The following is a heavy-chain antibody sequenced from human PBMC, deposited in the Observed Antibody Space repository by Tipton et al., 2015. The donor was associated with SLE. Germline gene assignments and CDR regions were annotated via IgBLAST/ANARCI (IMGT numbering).Heavy chain of an antibody. J-gene: IGHJ4*02. D-gene: IGHD3-16*02. CDR3: AGQHSEEVWGSYRYIDF. CDR1: GGSLSGDS. Sequence: TLSLTCPVYGGSLSGDSWSWVRQPPGKGLEWIGEINRSGRTNYNPSLKSRVAMSVDTHKNHLYLRLSPVTAADTAVYYCAGQHSEEVWGSYRYIDFGGRGTRVTVPS. V-gene: IGHV4-34*10. CDR2: INRSGRT.